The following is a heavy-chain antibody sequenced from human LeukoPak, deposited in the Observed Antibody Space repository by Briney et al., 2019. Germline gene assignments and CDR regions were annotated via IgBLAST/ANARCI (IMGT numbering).Heavy chain of an antibody. CDR1: GGSISRYY. D-gene: IGHD3-10*01. CDR3: AREGHYYGSGSYWTIDY. V-gene: IGHV4-59*01. CDR2: IHYSGST. J-gene: IGHJ4*02. Sequence: PSETLSLTCTVSGGSISRYYWSWIRQPPGNRLEWIGYIHYSGSTNYNPSLKSRVTISVDTSKNQFSLKLSSVTAADTAVYYCAREGHYYGSGSYWTIDYWGQGTLVTVSS.